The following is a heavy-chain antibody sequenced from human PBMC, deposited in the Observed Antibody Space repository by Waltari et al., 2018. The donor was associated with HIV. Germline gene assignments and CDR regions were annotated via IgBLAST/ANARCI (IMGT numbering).Heavy chain of an antibody. V-gene: IGHV3-30*04. Sequence: QVQLVASGGGVAQPGGSLRLSCVASRLTFSPFAFHWVRQAPCKGLEWVALISYGGRNKVYADSVKGRFTISRDNSKNTLYLQMNSLRAEDTAVYYCARDGHFYDSRPLDYWGQGTLVTVSS. CDR1: RLTFSPFA. D-gene: IGHD3-22*01. J-gene: IGHJ4*02. CDR3: ARDGHFYDSRPLDY. CDR2: ISYGGRNK.